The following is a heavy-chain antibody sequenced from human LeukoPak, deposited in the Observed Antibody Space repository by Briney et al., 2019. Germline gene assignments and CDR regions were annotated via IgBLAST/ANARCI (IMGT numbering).Heavy chain of an antibody. V-gene: IGHV1-69*13. D-gene: IGHD3-22*01. CDR3: ASTKGGDYYDSSGFPY. J-gene: IGHJ4*02. CDR1: GGTFSSYA. CDR2: IIPLFDSS. Sequence: SVKVSCKASGGTFSSYAISWVRQAPGHGLEWMGGIIPLFDSSNYAQRFQGRVTFTADESTSTAYMELSSLTSDDTANYYCASTKGGDYYDSSGFPYWGQGTQVIVSS.